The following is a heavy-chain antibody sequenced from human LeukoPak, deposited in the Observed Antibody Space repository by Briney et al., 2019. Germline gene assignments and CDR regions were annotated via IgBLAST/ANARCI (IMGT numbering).Heavy chain of an antibody. V-gene: IGHV4-30-2*01. Sequence: SQTLSLTCTVSGGSISSGGYYWSWIRQPPGKGLEWIGYIYHSGSTYYNPSLKSRVTISVDRSKNQFSLKLSSVTAADTAVYYCARLLPRPTRYFDYWGQGTLVTVSS. J-gene: IGHJ4*02. CDR2: IYHSGST. CDR3: ARLLPRPTRYFDY. CDR1: GGSISSGGYY. D-gene: IGHD2-15*01.